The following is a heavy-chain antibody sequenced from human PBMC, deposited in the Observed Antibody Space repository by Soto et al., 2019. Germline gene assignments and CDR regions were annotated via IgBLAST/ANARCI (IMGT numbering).Heavy chain of an antibody. CDR2: TSHTGTT. CDR1: DVSISSDY. V-gene: IGHV4-59*01. J-gene: IGHJ3*02. CDR3: ARGPPWMDAIDI. Sequence: QVQLQESGPGLVKPSEILSLSCTVSDVSISSDYWTWIRQSPGKGLEWIAYTSHTGTTDYNPSLKSRVTISLDTSKNQFSLKLSSVTAADMAVYYCARGPPWMDAIDIWGQGTKVTVSP. D-gene: IGHD5-12*01.